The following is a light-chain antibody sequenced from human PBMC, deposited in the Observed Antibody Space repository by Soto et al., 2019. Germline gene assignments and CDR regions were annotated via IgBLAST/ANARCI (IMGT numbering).Light chain of an antibody. Sequence: EIVLTQSPGTLSLSPLEIASLSVRGIQSVNNRFLAWYQQKSGQAPRLLISGASSRVTGIPDRFSGSGSGTDFTLTISRLEPEDFAVYYCQQYGSSPPITSGQGTRLEIK. J-gene: IGKJ5*01. V-gene: IGKV3-20*01. CDR2: GAS. CDR3: QQYGSSPPIT. CDR1: QSVNNRF.